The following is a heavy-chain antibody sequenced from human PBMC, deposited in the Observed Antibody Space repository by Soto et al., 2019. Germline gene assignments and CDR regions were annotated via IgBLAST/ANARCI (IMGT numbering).Heavy chain of an antibody. Sequence: PGGSLRLSCAASGFTFSSYCMSWVRQAPGKGLEWVANIKQDGSEKYYVDSVKGRFTISRDNAKNSLYLQMNSLRAEDTAVYYCARDALLWFGENYYMDVWGKGTTVTVSS. CDR2: IKQDGSEK. D-gene: IGHD3-10*01. CDR3: ARDALLWFGENYYMDV. V-gene: IGHV3-7*01. CDR1: GFTFSSYC. J-gene: IGHJ6*03.